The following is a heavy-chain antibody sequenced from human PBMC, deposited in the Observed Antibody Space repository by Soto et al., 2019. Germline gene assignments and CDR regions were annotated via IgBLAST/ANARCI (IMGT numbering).Heavy chain of an antibody. D-gene: IGHD3-10*01. CDR2: INHSGST. J-gene: IGHJ4*02. V-gene: IGHV4-34*01. CDR3: ASGYGSGSQYYFDY. Sequence: PSETLSLTCAVYGGSFSGYYWSWIRQPPGKGLEWIGEINHSGSTNHNPSLKSRVTISVDTSKNQFSLKLSSVTAADTAVYYCASGYGSGSQYYFDYWGQGTLVTVSS. CDR1: GGSFSGYY.